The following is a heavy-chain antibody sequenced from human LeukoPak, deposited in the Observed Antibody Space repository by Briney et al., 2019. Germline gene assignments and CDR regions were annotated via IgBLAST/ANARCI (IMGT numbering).Heavy chain of an antibody. D-gene: IGHD2-2*02. V-gene: IGHV3-21*01. CDR3: ASHPQPDIVVVPAAIGGGY. CDR2: ISSSSSYI. CDR1: GFTFSSYS. J-gene: IGHJ4*02. Sequence: GGSLRLSCAASGFTFSSYSMNWVRQAPGKGLEWVSSISSSSSYIYYADSVKGRFTISGDNSKNTLYLQMNSLRAEDTAVYYCASHPQPDIVVVPAAIGGGYWGQGTLVTVSS.